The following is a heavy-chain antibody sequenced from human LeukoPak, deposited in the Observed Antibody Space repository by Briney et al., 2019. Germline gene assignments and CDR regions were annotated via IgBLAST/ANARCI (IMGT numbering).Heavy chain of an antibody. CDR3: ARDPIVPATLRLDAFNV. J-gene: IGHJ3*01. V-gene: IGHV3-30*02. CDR2: IRYDGSNK. D-gene: IGHD1-26*01. Sequence: GGSLRLSCAASGFTFSSYGMHWVRQAPGRGLEWVAFIRYDGSNKYYADSVKGRFTISRDNSKNTLDLQMNSLRAEDTAVYYCARDPIVPATLRLDAFNVWGHGTLVTVSS. CDR1: GFTFSSYG.